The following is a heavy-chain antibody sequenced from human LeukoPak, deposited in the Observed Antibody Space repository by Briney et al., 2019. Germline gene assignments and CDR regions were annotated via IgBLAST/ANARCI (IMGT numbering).Heavy chain of an antibody. CDR2: IYYSGST. CDR3: ARATSHPAAGRPAAFDY. J-gene: IGHJ4*02. V-gene: IGHV4-39*07. D-gene: IGHD6-13*01. CDR1: GGSISSSSYY. Sequence: SETLSLTCTVSGGSISSSSYYWGWIRQPPGKGLEWIGSIYYSGSTYYNPSLKSRVTISVDTSKNQFSLKLSSVTAADTAVYYCARATSHPAAGRPAAFDYWGQGTLVTVSS.